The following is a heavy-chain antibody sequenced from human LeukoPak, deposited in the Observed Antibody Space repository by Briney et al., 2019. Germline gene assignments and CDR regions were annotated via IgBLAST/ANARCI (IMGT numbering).Heavy chain of an antibody. Sequence: SVKVSCKASGGTFSSYAINWVRQAPGQGLEWMGGIIPIFGTANYAQKFQGRVTITADESTSTAYMELSSLRSEDTAVYYCASGDSDYCSSTSCYVPFDYWGQGTLVTVSS. J-gene: IGHJ4*02. CDR1: GGTFSSYA. CDR2: IIPIFGTA. V-gene: IGHV1-69*13. D-gene: IGHD2-2*01. CDR3: ASGDSDYCSSTSCYVPFDY.